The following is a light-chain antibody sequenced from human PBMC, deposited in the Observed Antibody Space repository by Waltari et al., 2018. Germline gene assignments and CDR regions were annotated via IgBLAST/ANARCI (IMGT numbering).Light chain of an antibody. CDR1: SNDIGDYNY. Sequence: QSALTQPASVSGSPGQSITIPCTGTSNDIGDYNYVSWYQQHPGKAPKLILYDVNKRPSGVSHRFSGSKSGNTASLTISRLQAEDEADYYCSSYVSSFTFDVAFGGGTKVTVL. V-gene: IGLV2-14*03. CDR3: SSYVSSFTFDVA. CDR2: DVN. J-gene: IGLJ2*01.